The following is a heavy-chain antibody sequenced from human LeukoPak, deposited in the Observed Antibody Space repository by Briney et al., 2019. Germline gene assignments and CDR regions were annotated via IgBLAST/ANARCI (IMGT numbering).Heavy chain of an antibody. CDR1: GFTFSSYA. V-gene: IGHV3-33*08. CDR2: IWYDGSNK. Sequence: PGGSLRLSCAASGFTFSSYAMSWVRQAPGKGLEWVAVIWYDGSNKYYADSVKGRFTISRDNSKNTLYLQMNSLRAEDTAVYYCARGLGLGYYDSSGYSDFDYWGQGTLVTVSS. D-gene: IGHD3-22*01. J-gene: IGHJ4*02. CDR3: ARGLGLGYYDSSGYSDFDY.